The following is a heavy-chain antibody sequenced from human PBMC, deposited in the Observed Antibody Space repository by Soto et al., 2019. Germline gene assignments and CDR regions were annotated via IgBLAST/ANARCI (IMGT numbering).Heavy chain of an antibody. V-gene: IGHV3-7*04. CDR1: GFTFSSYW. CDR3: ARDSPAYYDILTGYYTLDAFDI. Sequence: PGGSLRLSCAASGFTFSSYWMSWVRQDPGKGLEWVANIKQDGSEKYYVDSVKGRFTISRDNAKNSLYLQMNSLRAEDTAVYYSARDSPAYYDILTGYYTLDAFDIWGQGTMVTVS. D-gene: IGHD3-9*01. CDR2: IKQDGSEK. J-gene: IGHJ3*02.